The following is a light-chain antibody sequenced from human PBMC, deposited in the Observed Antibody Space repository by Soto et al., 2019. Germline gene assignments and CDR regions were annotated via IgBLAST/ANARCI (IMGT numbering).Light chain of an antibody. V-gene: IGKV1-5*03. CDR1: QSISSW. Sequence: DIQMTQSPSTLSASVGDRVTITCRASQSISSWLAWYQQKPGKAPKLLIYKASSLESGVPSRFSGSGSGTELTLTISSLQHDDFATYYCQQYNSYSTFGQGTKVEIK. CDR2: KAS. J-gene: IGKJ1*01. CDR3: QQYNSYST.